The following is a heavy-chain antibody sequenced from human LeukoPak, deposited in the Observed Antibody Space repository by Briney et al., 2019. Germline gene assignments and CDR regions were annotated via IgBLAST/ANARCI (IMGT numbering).Heavy chain of an antibody. Sequence: GGSLRLSCAASGFTFSSYEMNWVRQAPGKGLEWVSYISSSGSTIYYADSVKGRFTISRDNAKNSLYLQMNSLRAEDTAVYYCARQMTTVVTPDYWGQGTLVTVSS. D-gene: IGHD4-23*01. CDR3: ARQMTTVVTPDY. CDR1: GFTFSSYE. CDR2: ISSSGSTI. J-gene: IGHJ4*02. V-gene: IGHV3-48*03.